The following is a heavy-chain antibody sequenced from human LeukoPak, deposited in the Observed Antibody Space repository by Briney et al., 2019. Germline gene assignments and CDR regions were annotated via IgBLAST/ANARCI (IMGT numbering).Heavy chain of an antibody. V-gene: IGHV3-23*01. Sequence: GGSLRLSCEASGFTFGSFAMYWISQAPGKGLERNAGIFGSGSSPHYADSVKGRFTISRDNSKNTVYLQINSLRAEDTAVYYCGKTTAGYSSGQKPAWPVDYWGQGTLVTVSS. CDR2: IFGSGSSP. J-gene: IGHJ4*02. CDR1: GFTFGSFA. CDR3: GKTTAGYSSGQKPAWPVDY. D-gene: IGHD5-18*01.